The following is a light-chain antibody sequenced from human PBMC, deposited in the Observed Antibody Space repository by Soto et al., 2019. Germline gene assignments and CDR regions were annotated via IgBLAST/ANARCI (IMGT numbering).Light chain of an antibody. V-gene: IGKV3-15*01. J-gene: IGKJ4*01. Sequence: EVVMTQFPATLSVSPGERDTLSCRASQSVSSNLAWYQQKHGQAPRXLIYHASTRATGIPARFSGSGSGTELTITISSLQSEDFEVYYCQQYNNWPLTFGGGTKGDIK. CDR3: QQYNNWPLT. CDR2: HAS. CDR1: QSVSSN.